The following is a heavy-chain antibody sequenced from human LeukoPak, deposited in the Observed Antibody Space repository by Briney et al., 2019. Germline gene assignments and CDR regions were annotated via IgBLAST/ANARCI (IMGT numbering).Heavy chain of an antibody. CDR1: GFTFSSYS. J-gene: IGHJ6*02. V-gene: IGHV3-21*01. CDR2: ISSSSSYI. CDR3: ARSKYGSSMDV. Sequence: PAGSLRLSCAASGFTFSSYSMNWVPQAPGKGLEGVSSISSSSSYIYYADSVKGRFTISRDNAKNSLYLQMNSLRAEDTAVYYCARSKYGSSMDVWGQGTTVTVSS. D-gene: IGHD6-19*01.